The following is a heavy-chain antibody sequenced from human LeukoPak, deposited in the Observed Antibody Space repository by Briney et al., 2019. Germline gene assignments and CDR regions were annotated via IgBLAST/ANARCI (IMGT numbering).Heavy chain of an antibody. CDR3: VKDLGGNYDY. CDR1: GLTFSSYL. J-gene: IGHJ4*02. D-gene: IGHD1-7*01. CDR2: IDYDGSIT. Sequence: QPGGSLRLSCAASGLTFSSYLIHWVRQVPGKGLVWVSRIDYDGSITNYADSVKGRFTISRDNARNTLYLQMNSLRVDDTAVYYCVKDLGGNYDYWGQGTLVTVSS. V-gene: IGHV3-74*01.